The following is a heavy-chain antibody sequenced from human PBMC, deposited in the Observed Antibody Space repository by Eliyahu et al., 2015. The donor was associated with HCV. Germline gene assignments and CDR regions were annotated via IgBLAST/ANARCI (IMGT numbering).Heavy chain of an antibody. CDR1: GYIFTDYY. D-gene: IGHD3-3*01. CDR2: INPNSGGP. CDR3: ARSGAHYDWHGMDV. Sequence: QVQLVQSGAEVKKPGASVKVSCKASGYIFTDYYIQWLRQAPGQGLEWMGWINPNSGGPHSAQKFQGRVTMTRDTSITTAYMELSGLRSDDTAVYYCARSGAHYDWHGMDVWGQGTTVTVSS. J-gene: IGHJ6*02. V-gene: IGHV1-2*02.